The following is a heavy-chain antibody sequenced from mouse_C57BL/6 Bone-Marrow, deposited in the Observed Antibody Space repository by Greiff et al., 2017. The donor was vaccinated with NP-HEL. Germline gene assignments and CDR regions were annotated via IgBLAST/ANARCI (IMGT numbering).Heavy chain of an antibody. Sequence: EVQLQQSGGGLVQPGGSLKLSCAASGIDFSRYWMSWVRRAPGKGLEWIGEINPDSSTINYAPSLKDKFIISRDNAKNTLYLQMSKVRSEDTALYYCARGVWYDYEDWFAYWGQGTLVTVSA. CDR2: INPDSSTI. D-gene: IGHD2-4*01. V-gene: IGHV4-1*01. J-gene: IGHJ3*01. CDR3: ARGVWYDYEDWFAY. CDR1: GIDFSRYW.